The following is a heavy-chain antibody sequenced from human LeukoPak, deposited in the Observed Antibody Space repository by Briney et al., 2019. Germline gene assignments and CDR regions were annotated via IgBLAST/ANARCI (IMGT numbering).Heavy chain of an antibody. J-gene: IGHJ1*01. V-gene: IGHV4-34*01. CDR1: GGSFSGYY. CDR2: INHSGST. D-gene: IGHD2-2*01. CDR3: ARGRYCSSTSCYDFQH. Sequence: SETLSLTCAVYGGSFSGYYWSWIRQPPGKGLEWIGEINHSGSTNYNPSLKSRVTISVDTFKNQFSLKLSSVTAADTAVYYCARGRYCSSTSCYDFQHWGQGTLVTVSS.